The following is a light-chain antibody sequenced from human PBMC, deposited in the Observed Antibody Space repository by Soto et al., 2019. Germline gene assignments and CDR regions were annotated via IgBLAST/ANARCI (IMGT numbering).Light chain of an antibody. Sequence: QSVLTQPPSVSGAPGQRVTISCTGSSSNIGAGYDVHWYQQLPGTAPKLLIYGNSNRPSGVPDRFSGSKSGTSASLAIPGLQAEDEADHYCQSYDSSLSDVFGTGTKLTVL. CDR2: GNS. V-gene: IGLV1-40*01. J-gene: IGLJ1*01. CDR1: SSNIGAGYD. CDR3: QSYDSSLSDV.